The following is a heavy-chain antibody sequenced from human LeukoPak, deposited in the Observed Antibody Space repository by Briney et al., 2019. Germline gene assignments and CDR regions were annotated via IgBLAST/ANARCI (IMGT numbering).Heavy chain of an antibody. V-gene: IGHV3-23*01. CDR3: AKAPYISGWSDYFDY. CDR2: ISGSGGST. Sequence: GGSLRLSCAASGFTFSSYAMSWVRQAPGKGLEWVSAISGSGGSTYYADSVKGRFTISRDNSKNTLYLQMNSLRAEDTAVYYCAKAPYISGWSDYFDYWGQGTLVTVSS. J-gene: IGHJ4*02. CDR1: GFTFSSYA. D-gene: IGHD6-19*01.